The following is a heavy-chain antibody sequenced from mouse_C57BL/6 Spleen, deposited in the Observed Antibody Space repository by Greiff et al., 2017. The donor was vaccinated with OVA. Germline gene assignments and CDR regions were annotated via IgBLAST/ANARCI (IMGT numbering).Heavy chain of an antibody. Sequence: QVQLKQSGAELVRPGASVKLSCKASGYTFTDYYINWVKQRPGQGLEWIARIYPGSGNTYYNEKFKGKATLTAEKSSSTAYMQLSSLTSEDSAVYFCASTTVVATDWYFDVWGTGTTVTVSS. D-gene: IGHD1-1*01. J-gene: IGHJ1*03. CDR1: GYTFTDYY. CDR3: ASTTVVATDWYFDV. CDR2: IYPGSGNT. V-gene: IGHV1-76*01.